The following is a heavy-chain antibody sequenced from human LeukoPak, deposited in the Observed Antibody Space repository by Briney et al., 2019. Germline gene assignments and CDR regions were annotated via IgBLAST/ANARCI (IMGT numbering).Heavy chain of an antibody. CDR3: VRAPIGSYRPYYFDN. D-gene: IGHD1-26*01. CDR2: IYHSGST. CDR1: GGSISSGGYY. V-gene: IGHV4-30-2*01. J-gene: IGHJ4*02. Sequence: SETLSLTCTVSGGSISSGGYYWSWIRQPPGKGLEWIGYIYHSGSTYYNPSLKSRVTISVDRSKNQFSLKLSSVTPADTAVFFCVRAPIGSYRPYYFDNWGQGTLVTVSS.